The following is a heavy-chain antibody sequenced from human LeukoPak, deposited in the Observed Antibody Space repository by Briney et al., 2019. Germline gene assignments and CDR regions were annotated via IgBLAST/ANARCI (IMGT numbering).Heavy chain of an antibody. Sequence: GGSLRLSCAASGFTFSSYAMSWVRQAPGKGLEWVSTISGSFYTTYYADSVKGRFTISRDNSKNTLYLQMNSLRAEDTAVYYCAELGITMIGGVWGKGTTVTISS. CDR1: GFTFSSYA. CDR2: ISGSFYTT. CDR3: AELGITMIGGV. D-gene: IGHD3-10*02. V-gene: IGHV3-23*01. J-gene: IGHJ6*04.